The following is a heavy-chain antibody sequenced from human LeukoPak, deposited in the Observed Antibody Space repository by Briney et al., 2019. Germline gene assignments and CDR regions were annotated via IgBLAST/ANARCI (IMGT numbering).Heavy chain of an antibody. CDR3: ATDLRGELQPA. Sequence: ASVTVSCKVSGYTLTELSMHWVRQAPGKGLEWMGGFDPEDGETIYAQKFQGRVTVTEDTSTDTAYMELSSLRSEDTAVYYCATDLRGELQPAWGQGTLVTVSP. CDR2: FDPEDGET. J-gene: IGHJ5*02. CDR1: GYTLTELS. D-gene: IGHD1-26*01. V-gene: IGHV1-24*01.